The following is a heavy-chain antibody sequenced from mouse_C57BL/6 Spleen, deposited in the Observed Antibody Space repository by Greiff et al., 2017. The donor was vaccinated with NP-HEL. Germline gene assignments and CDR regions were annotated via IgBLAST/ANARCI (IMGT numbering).Heavy chain of an antibody. J-gene: IGHJ4*01. CDR2: IDPETGGT. D-gene: IGHD1-1*01. CDR3: TGSSYFYYAMDY. Sequence: QVQLQQSGAELVRPGASVTLSCKASGYTFTDYEMHWVKQTPVHGLEWIGAIDPETGGTAYNQKFKGKAILTADKSSSTAYMELRSLTSEDSAVYYCTGSSYFYYAMDYWGQGTSVTVSS. CDR1: GYTFTDYE. V-gene: IGHV1-15*01.